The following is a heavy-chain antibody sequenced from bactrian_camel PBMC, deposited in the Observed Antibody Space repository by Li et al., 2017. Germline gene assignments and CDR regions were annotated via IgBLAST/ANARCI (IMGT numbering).Heavy chain of an antibody. Sequence: HVQLVESGGGSVQAGGSLRLTCTVSGNTYNINCMGWFRQGPGQQREGVARIYTGSGNTYYADSVKGRFTISQDNAKNTVYLQMNSLKPEDTAMHYCAARGPYCYTNLSVRDFTYWGQGTQVTVS. CDR3: AARGPYCYTNLSVRDFTY. J-gene: IGHJ6*01. CDR2: IYTGSGNT. V-gene: IGHV3S54*01. CDR1: GNTYNINC. D-gene: IGHD2*01.